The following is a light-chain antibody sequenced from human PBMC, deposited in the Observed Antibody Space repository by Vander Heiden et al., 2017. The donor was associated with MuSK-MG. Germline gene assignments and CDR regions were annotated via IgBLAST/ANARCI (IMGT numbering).Light chain of an antibody. CDR1: QGISSA. V-gene: IGKV1-13*02. CDR3: QQVNSYPLT. CDR2: DAS. J-gene: IGKJ4*01. Sequence: AIQLTQSPSSLSASVGDRVTITCRASQGISSALAWYQQKPGKAPKLLIYDASSLKSGVPSRFSGSGSGTDFTLTISSLQPEDFATYYCQQVNSYPLTFGGGTKVEIK.